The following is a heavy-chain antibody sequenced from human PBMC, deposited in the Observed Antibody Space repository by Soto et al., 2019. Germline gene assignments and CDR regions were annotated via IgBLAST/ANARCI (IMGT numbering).Heavy chain of an antibody. V-gene: IGHV3-30*18. CDR3: AKVMSRVAATSSFDY. J-gene: IGHJ4*02. CDR1: GFTFSSYG. CDR2: ISYDGSNK. D-gene: IGHD2-15*01. Sequence: QVQLVESGGGVVQPGRSLRLSCSASGFTFSSYGMHWVRQAPGKGLEWVAVISYDGSNKYYEDAEKGRFTISRDNSKITLDLQKNSLRAEDTAVYYCAKVMSRVAATSSFDYWGQGTLVTVSS.